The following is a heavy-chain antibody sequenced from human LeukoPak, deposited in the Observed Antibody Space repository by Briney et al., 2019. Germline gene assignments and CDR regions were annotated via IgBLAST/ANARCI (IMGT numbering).Heavy chain of an antibody. CDR2: ISGSGGST. CDR3: AKDASLWFGELSPLDY. D-gene: IGHD3-10*01. V-gene: IGHV3-23*01. J-gene: IGHJ4*02. CDR1: GFTFSSYA. Sequence: GGSLRLSCAAPGFTFSSYAMSWVRQAPGKGLEWVSAISGSGGSTYYADSVKGRFTISRDNSKNTLYLQMNSLRAEDPAVYYCAKDASLWFGELSPLDYWGQGTLVTVSS.